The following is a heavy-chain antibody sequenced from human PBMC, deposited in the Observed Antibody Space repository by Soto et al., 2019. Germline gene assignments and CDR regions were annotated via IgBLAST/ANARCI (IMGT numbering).Heavy chain of an antibody. Sequence: PSVTLSLTCPVSGGSISSYYWSWIRQPPGKGLEWIGYIYYSGSTNYNPSLKSRVTISVDTSKNQFSLKLSSVTAADTAVYYCARHPIIDAFDIWGQGTMVTVSS. CDR3: ARHPIIDAFDI. V-gene: IGHV4-59*08. J-gene: IGHJ3*02. CDR1: GGSISSYY. CDR2: IYYSGST.